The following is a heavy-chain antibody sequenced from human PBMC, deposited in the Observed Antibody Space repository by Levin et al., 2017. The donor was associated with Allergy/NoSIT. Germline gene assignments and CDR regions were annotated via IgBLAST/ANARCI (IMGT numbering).Heavy chain of an antibody. J-gene: IGHJ2*01. D-gene: IGHD3-9*01. CDR3: ARDKQLRYFDWLSHHWYFDL. V-gene: IGHV1-69*01. CDR1: GGTFSSYA. Sequence: KISCKASGGTFSSYAISWVRQAPGQGLEWMGGIIPIFGTANYAQKFQGRVTITADESTSTAYMELSSLRSEDTAVYYCARDKQLRYFDWLSHHWYFDLWGRGTLVTVSS. CDR2: IIPIFGTA.